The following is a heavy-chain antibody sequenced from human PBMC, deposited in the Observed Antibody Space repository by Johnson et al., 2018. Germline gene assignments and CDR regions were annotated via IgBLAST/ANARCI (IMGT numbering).Heavy chain of an antibody. D-gene: IGHD3-3*01. V-gene: IGHV3-73*01. J-gene: IGHJ6*02. CDR3: CSYTHTYYFYGMDV. CDR2: VTGKTNSYAT. CDR1: GFTFGDSA. Sequence: EVQLVESGGGLVQSGGSLKLSCAVSGFTFGDSAIHWVRQASGQGLEWVGRVTGKTNSYATQYAASVKGRFTISRDDSKGTAYLQMNSLKTEDTAIYYCCSYTHTYYFYGMDVWGQGTTVTVSS.